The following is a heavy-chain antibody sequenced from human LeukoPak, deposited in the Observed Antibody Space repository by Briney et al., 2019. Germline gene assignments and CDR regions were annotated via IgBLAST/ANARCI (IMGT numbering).Heavy chain of an antibody. CDR3: ARRSTSRAGTPHRRFDP. CDR2: INHSGST. Sequence: SETLSLTCAVYGGSFSGYYWSWIRQPPGKGLEWLGEINHSGSTNYNPSLKSRVTISVDTSKNQFSLKLSSVTAADTAVYYCARRSTSRAGTPHRRFDPWGQGSLVTVSS. J-gene: IGHJ5*02. V-gene: IGHV4-34*01. CDR1: GGSFSGYY. D-gene: IGHD2-2*01.